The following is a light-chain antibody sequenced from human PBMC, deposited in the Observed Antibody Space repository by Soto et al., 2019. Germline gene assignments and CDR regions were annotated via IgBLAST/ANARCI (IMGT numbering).Light chain of an antibody. CDR3: QQSSNWLT. V-gene: IGKV3-11*01. CDR2: DAS. J-gene: IGKJ4*01. CDR1: QSVSSC. Sequence: EVLLTQTPATLSFSPLEIATLSYRASQSVSSCLAWYQQKPGQAPRLLIYDASNRATGIPARFSGSGSGTDFTLTISSLETEDFAVYYCQQSSNWLTFGGGTKVDIK.